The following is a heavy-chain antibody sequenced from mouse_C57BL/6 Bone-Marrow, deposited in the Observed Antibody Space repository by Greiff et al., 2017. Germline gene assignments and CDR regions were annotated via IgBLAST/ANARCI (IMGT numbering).Heavy chain of an antibody. J-gene: IGHJ3*01. D-gene: IGHD2-4*01. CDR2: ISSGSSTI. V-gene: IGHV5-17*01. CDR3: ARRLGDYDVWFAY. Sequence: EVMLVESGGGLVKPGGSLKLSCVASGFTFSDYGMHWVRQAPEKGLEWVAYISSGSSTIYYADTVKGRFTISRDNAKNTLFLQMTSLRSEDTAMYYCARRLGDYDVWFAYWGQGTLVTVSA. CDR1: GFTFSDYG.